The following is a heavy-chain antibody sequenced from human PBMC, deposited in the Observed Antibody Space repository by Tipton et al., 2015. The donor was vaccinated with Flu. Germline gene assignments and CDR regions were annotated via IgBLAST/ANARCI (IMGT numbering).Heavy chain of an antibody. Sequence: SLRLSCAASGFSVSTKSMTWVRQAPGKGLEWVSVIHSGGDTHYADSVKGRFTISRDNSKNTVDLQMNSLRGEETGVYYWARLPTGDYWGQGTLVTVSS. CDR2: IHSGGDT. D-gene: IGHD3-10*01. CDR1: GFSVSTKS. V-gene: IGHV3-66*02. J-gene: IGHJ4*02. CDR3: ARLPTGDY.